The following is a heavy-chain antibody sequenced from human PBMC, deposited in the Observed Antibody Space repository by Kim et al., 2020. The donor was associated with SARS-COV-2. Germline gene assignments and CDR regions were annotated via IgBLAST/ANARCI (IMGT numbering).Heavy chain of an antibody. Sequence: GGSPRLSCAASGFTFSNYAMNWVRQAPGKGLEWVSAITADPGSTYYVDSVKGRFTISRDNSKNTLSLQMSSLRAEDTAVYYCATAVSQTYYYGMDVWGQGTTVTVSS. D-gene: IGHD2-8*01. CDR3: ATAVSQTYYYGMDV. J-gene: IGHJ6*02. CDR2: ITADPGST. V-gene: IGHV3-23*01. CDR1: GFTFSNYA.